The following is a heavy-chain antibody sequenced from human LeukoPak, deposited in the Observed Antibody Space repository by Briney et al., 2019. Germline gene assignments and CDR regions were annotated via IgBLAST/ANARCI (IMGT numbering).Heavy chain of an antibody. J-gene: IGHJ4*02. CDR3: TRRDYYDSTGYYLDY. D-gene: IGHD3-22*01. V-gene: IGHV4-59*12. CDR2: IYHSGST. CDR1: GGSISSYY. Sequence: SETLSLTCTVSGGSISSYYWSWIRQPPGKGLEWIGEIYHSGSTTYSPSLKSRVTISVDKSKNHFSLKLTSVTAADTAVYYCTRRDYYDSTGYYLDYWGQGTLVTVSS.